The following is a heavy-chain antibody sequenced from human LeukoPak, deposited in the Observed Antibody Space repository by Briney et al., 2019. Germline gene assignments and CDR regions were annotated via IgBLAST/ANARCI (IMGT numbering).Heavy chain of an antibody. J-gene: IGHJ4*02. CDR2: IKEDGSEK. CDR3: ARGGTFVSDY. D-gene: IGHD1-1*01. V-gene: IGHV3-7*01. Sequence: GGSLRLSCAGSGFTFSTFWMSWVRQAPGKGLEWVANIKEDGSEKYYVDSMKGRFTVSRENAKNSLYPQMDSLRAEDPAVYYCARGGTFVSDYWGQGTLVTVSS. CDR1: GFTFSTFW.